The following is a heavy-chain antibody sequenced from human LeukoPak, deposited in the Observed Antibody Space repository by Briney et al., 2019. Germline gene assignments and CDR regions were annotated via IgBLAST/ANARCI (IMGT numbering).Heavy chain of an antibody. CDR3: AREHMVRGVINR. J-gene: IGHJ4*02. CDR1: GGSISNYY. V-gene: IGHV4-4*07. CDR2: IYSSGST. Sequence: SETLSLTCTVSGGSISNYYWSWIRQPAGKRLEWLGRIYSSGSTNYNPSLESRVTVSVDTSKNQFSLQRSSVTAADTAVYYCAREHMVRGVINRWGQGALGTVSS. D-gene: IGHD3-10*01.